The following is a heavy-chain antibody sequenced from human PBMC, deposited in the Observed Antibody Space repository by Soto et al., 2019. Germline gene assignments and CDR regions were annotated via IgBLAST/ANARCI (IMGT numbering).Heavy chain of an antibody. CDR1: GGTFSSYA. J-gene: IGHJ6*02. D-gene: IGHD3-9*01. CDR2: IIPIFGTA. Sequence: SVKVSCKASGGTFSSYAISWVRQAPGQGLEWMGGIIPIFGTANYAQKFQGRVTITADKSTSTAYMELSSLRSEDTAVYYCARVKYYDILTGYCDYYYGMDVWGQGTTVTVSS. V-gene: IGHV1-69*06. CDR3: ARVKYYDILTGYCDYYYGMDV.